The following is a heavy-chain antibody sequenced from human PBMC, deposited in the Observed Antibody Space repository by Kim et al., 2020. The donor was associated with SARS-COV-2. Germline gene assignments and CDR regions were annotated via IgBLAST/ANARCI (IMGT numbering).Heavy chain of an antibody. D-gene: IGHD3-22*01. CDR3: ARGAAEGGWSDSSGYYYAFFGY. V-gene: IGHV3-30*04. CDR1: GFTFSSYA. J-gene: IGHJ4*02. Sequence: GGSLRLSCAASGFTFSSYAMHWVRQAPGKGLEWVAVISYDGSNKYYADSVKGRFTISRDNSKNTLYLQMNSLRAEDTAVYYCARGAAEGGWSDSSGYYYAFFGYWGQGTLVTISS. CDR2: ISYDGSNK.